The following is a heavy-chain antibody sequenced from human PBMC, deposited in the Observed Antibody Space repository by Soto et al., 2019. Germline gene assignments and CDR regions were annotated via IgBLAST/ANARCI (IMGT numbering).Heavy chain of an antibody. CDR2: INHRGST. CDR1: GASLSGYY. CDR3: ARDGFCTSTTCRVGNWFDP. D-gene: IGHD2-2*01. V-gene: IGHV4-34*01. J-gene: IGHJ5*02. Sequence: EPLSLTCVVYGASLSGYYWSWIRQSPGKGLEWIGGINHRGSTNYNPSLESRVTISVDTSKNQFSLKLPSVTAADTAMYYCARDGFCTSTTCRVGNWFDPWGQGTLVTVSS.